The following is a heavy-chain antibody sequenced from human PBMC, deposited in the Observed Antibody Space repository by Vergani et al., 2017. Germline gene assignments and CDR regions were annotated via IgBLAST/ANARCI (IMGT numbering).Heavy chain of an antibody. V-gene: IGHV3-7*01. CDR1: GFTFSSYA. J-gene: IGHJ6*02. CDR2: INQDGSEE. CDR3: ARNYNFWSGYFPYYGMDV. Sequence: EVQLLESGGGLVQPGGSLRLSCAASGFTFSSYAMSWVLQAPGKGLEWVANINQDGSEEYYVDSVKGRFTISRDNAKNSLYLQMNSLSAEDTAVYFCARNYNFWSGYFPYYGMDVWGQGTTVTVSS. D-gene: IGHD3-3*01.